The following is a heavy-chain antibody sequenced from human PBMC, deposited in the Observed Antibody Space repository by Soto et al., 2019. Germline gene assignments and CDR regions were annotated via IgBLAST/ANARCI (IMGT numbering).Heavy chain of an antibody. Sequence: QVQLVQSGAEVKKPGASVKVSCKASGYTFTSYGISWVRQAPGQGLEWMGWISAYNGNTNYAQKLQGRVTMTTDTSTSTAYMELRSLRSDDTAVYYGAIARLGIWKLWYFDLWGRGTLVTVSS. CDR3: AIARLGIWKLWYFDL. CDR1: GYTFTSYG. CDR2: ISAYNGNT. V-gene: IGHV1-18*01. D-gene: IGHD7-27*01. J-gene: IGHJ2*01.